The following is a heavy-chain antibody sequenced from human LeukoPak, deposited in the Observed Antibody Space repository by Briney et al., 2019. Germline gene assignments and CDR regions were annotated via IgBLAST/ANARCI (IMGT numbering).Heavy chain of an antibody. D-gene: IGHD2-2*01. CDR3: ARGNLVVVAAANRAHSYMDA. Sequence: SETLSLTCALYGGSFSGYHWTWIRQPPGKGLEWIGEITHTGNTNYNPSLKSRVTISADTSKTQFSLKLSSVTAADTAVYYCARGNLVVVAAANRAHSYMDAWAKGTTVTVSS. CDR2: ITHTGNT. J-gene: IGHJ6*03. V-gene: IGHV4-34*01. CDR1: GGSFSGYH.